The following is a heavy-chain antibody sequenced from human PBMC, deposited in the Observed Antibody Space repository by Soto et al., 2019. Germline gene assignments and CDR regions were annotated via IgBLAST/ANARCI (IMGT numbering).Heavy chain of an antibody. Sequence: QVQLQESGPGLVKPSQTLSLTCTVSGGSVSSGDYYWSWIRQPPGKGLEWIGYIYYSGSTYYNPSLKGRVTISVPPSKNRSPLKLSSVTAADTAVYYGAREAFRAGPPAYWGQGTLVPVSS. D-gene: IGHD3-10*01. J-gene: IGHJ4*02. V-gene: IGHV4-30-4*01. CDR3: AREAFRAGPPAY. CDR1: GGSVSSGDYY. CDR2: IYYSGST.